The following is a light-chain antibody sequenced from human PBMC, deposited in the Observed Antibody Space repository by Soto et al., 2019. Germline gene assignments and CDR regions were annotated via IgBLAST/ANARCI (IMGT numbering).Light chain of an antibody. Sequence: QSALTQPASVSGSPGQSITISCTGTSSDVGSYNLVSWYQQHPGKAPKLMIYEGSKRRSGVSNRFSGSKSGNTASLTISGLQAEDEADYYCCSYAGSSTFEVFGGGTKVTVL. V-gene: IGLV2-23*03. J-gene: IGLJ3*02. CDR1: SSDVGSYNL. CDR3: CSYAGSSTFEV. CDR2: EGS.